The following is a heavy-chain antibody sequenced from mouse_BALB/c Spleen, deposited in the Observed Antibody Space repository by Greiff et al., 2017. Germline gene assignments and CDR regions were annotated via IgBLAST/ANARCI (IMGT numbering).Heavy chain of an antibody. V-gene: IGHV5-12-2*01. CDR1: GFTFSSYT. CDR3: ARGGLRRFPYAMDY. CDR2: ISNGGGST. Sequence: EVQVVESGGGLVQPGGSLKLSCAASGFTFSSYTMSWVRQTPEKRLEWVAYISNGGGSTYYPDTVKGRFTISRDNAKNTLYLQMSSLKSEDTAMYYGARGGLRRFPYAMDYWGQGTSVTVSS. J-gene: IGHJ4*01. D-gene: IGHD2-4*01.